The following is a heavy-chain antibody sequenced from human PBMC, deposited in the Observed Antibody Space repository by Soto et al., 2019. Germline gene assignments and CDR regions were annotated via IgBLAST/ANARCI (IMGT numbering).Heavy chain of an antibody. D-gene: IGHD3-9*01. CDR3: AKDRGQVRRYFGDVTDV. CDR2: ISDDGSYK. CDR1: GIAFRNYG. J-gene: IGHJ6*02. V-gene: IGHV3-30*18. Sequence: QVQLVESGGGVVQPGRSLRLSCAASGIAFRNYGMHWVRQAPGRGLEWVAVISDDGSYKNTADSVKGRFTISRDNSKNTLYLQMNSLRAADTGVYYCAKDRGQVRRYFGDVTDVWGQGTTVTVSS.